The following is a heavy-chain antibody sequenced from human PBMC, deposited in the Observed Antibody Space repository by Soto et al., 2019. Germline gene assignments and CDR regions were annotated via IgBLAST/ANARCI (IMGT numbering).Heavy chain of an antibody. Sequence: EVQLVDSGGGLVEPGGSLRLSCAASGFNFFTYTMDWVRQAPGKGLEWVSSISGDGNYKYYARSVRGRFTISRDNAKNSLYLHMNSLYAEDTAVYYCARIECSGFPPYRMQGYLDYWGQGTLVTVSS. CDR3: ARIECSGFPPYRMQGYLDY. V-gene: IGHV3-21*01. D-gene: IGHD2-15*01. CDR1: GFNFFTYT. CDR2: ISGDGNYK. J-gene: IGHJ4*02.